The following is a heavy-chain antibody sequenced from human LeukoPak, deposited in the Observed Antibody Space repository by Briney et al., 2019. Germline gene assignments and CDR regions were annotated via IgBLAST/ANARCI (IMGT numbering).Heavy chain of an antibody. V-gene: IGHV3-9*01. Sequence: LSLTCVVSGGSISGEYWTWIRQAPGKGLEWVSSISWNSGSIVYADSVKGRFTISRDNAKNSLYLQMNSLRAEDTALYYCAKGPGAAVGKRYIQHWGQGTLVTVSS. CDR3: AKGPGAAVGKRYIQH. D-gene: IGHD6-13*01. CDR1: GGSISGEY. J-gene: IGHJ1*01. CDR2: ISWNSGSI.